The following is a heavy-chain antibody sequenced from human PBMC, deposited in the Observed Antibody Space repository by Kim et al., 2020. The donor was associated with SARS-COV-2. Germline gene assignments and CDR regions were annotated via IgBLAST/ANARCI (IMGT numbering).Heavy chain of an antibody. J-gene: IGHJ3*02. V-gene: IGHV3-21*01. D-gene: IGHD2-15*01. CDR3: AREDAVVVVAANITSAFDI. CDR1: GFTFSSYS. Sequence: GGSLRLSCAASGFTFSSYSMNWVRQAPGKGLEWVSSISSSSSYIYYADSVKGRFTISRDNAKNSLYLQMNSLRAEDTAVYYCAREDAVVVVAANITSAFDIWGQGTMVTVSS. CDR2: ISSSSSYI.